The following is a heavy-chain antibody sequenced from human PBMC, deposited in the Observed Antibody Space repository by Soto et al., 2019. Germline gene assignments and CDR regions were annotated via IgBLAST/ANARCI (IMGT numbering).Heavy chain of an antibody. CDR2: IYKSTTT. CDR3: ARGRYCLTGRCFPNWFDS. J-gene: IGHJ5*01. CDR1: GDSISTVDYF. Sequence: SETLSLTCSVSGDSISTVDYFWAWIRQPPGQALEYIGYIYKSTTTYYNPSFESRVAISLDTSKSQFSLTVTSVTAADTAVYFCARGRYCLTGRCFPNWFDSWGQGTLVT. V-gene: IGHV4-30-4*01. D-gene: IGHD2-15*01.